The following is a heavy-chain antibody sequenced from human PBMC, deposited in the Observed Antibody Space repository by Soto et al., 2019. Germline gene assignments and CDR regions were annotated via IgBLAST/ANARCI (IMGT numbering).Heavy chain of an antibody. CDR2: IYSGGSA. Sequence: EVQLVETGGGLIQPGGSLRLSCAASGFTVSSNYMSWVRQAPGKGLEWVSVIYSGGSAYYADSVKGRFTISRDNSKNTRYLQMNSLRAEDTVVYYCARDYSSSRYYGMDVWGQGTTVTVSS. CDR3: ARDYSSSRYYGMDV. J-gene: IGHJ6*02. CDR1: GFTVSSNY. D-gene: IGHD3-22*01. V-gene: IGHV3-53*02.